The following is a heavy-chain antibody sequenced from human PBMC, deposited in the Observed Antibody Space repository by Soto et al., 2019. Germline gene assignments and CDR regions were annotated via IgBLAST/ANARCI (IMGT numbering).Heavy chain of an antibody. Sequence: QVQLQQWGAGLLKPSETLSLTCAVYGGSFSGYYWSWIRQPPGKGLEWIGEINHSGSTNYNPSLKSRVTISXXTXKIXFSLKLSSVTAADTAVYYCARDPSRIAVAGTHVDYWGQGTLVTVSS. D-gene: IGHD6-19*01. CDR2: INHSGST. V-gene: IGHV4-34*01. CDR1: GGSFSGYY. J-gene: IGHJ4*02. CDR3: ARDPSRIAVAGTHVDY.